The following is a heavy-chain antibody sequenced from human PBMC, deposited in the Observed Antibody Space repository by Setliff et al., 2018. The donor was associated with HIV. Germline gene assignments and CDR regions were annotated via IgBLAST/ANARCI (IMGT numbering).Heavy chain of an antibody. V-gene: IGHV1-58*02. CDR3: AGGAYSYGWDYYNYGMDA. CDR2: IVVGSGNT. J-gene: IGHJ6*02. D-gene: IGHD5-18*01. Sequence: SVKVSCKASGFSFTSSAMQWVRQARGQRLEWIGWIVVGSGNTNYAQKFQERVTISRDTSTSTAYMELSSLRSEDTAVYYCAGGAYSYGWDYYNYGMDAWGQGTTVTVSS. CDR1: GFSFTSSA.